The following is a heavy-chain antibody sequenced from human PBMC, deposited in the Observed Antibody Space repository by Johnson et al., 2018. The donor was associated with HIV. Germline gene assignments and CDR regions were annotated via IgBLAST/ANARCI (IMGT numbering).Heavy chain of an antibody. J-gene: IGHJ3*01. D-gene: IGHD2-15*01. CDR3: ARERGISGGFDF. V-gene: IGHV3-20*04. CDR2: INWNGGST. CDR1: GFTFDDYG. Sequence: EQLVESGGGVVRPGGSLRLSCAASGFTFDDYGMSWVRQAPGKGLEWVSGINWNGGSTGYADSVKGRFTISRDNSKNTLYLQMNSLRVEDTAVYYCARERGISGGFDFWGQGTRVSVSS.